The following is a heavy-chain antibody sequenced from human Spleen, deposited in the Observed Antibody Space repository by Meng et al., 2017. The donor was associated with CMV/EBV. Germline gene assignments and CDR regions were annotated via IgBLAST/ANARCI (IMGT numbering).Heavy chain of an antibody. Sequence: VSGVSISSNNYWTWVRQSPGRGLEWIGEIFHSGSTNYNPSLKSRVSISVDKSKNQFSLRLNSVTAADTAVYYCAKSAIFGLPCKLDPWGQGTLVTVSS. CDR2: IFHSGST. J-gene: IGHJ5*02. V-gene: IGHV4-4*02. D-gene: IGHD3/OR15-3a*01. CDR1: GVSISSNNY. CDR3: AKSAIFGLPCKLDP.